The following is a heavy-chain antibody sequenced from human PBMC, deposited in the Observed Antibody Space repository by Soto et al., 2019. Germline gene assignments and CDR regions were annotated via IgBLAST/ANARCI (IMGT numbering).Heavy chain of an antibody. CDR3: AHTRITMLVVNYYFYY. V-gene: IGHV2-5*02. J-gene: IGHJ4*01. CDR2: IYWDDDK. Sequence: QITLKESGPTLVKPTQTLTLTCTFSGFSLSTSGVGVGWIRQPPGKALEWLALIYWDDDKRYSPSLKSRLTITKDTSKNQAVLTMTNMYPVDTATYYSAHTRITMLVVNYYFYYWGHGSLVTVSS. D-gene: IGHD3-22*01. CDR1: GFSLSTSGVG.